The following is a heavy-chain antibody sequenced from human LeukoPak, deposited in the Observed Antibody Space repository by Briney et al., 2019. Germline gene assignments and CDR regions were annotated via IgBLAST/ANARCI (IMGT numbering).Heavy chain of an antibody. CDR3: ARGYYDFWSGYYTVSGPFDY. CDR1: GGSISSGSYY. D-gene: IGHD3-3*01. V-gene: IGHV4-61*02. J-gene: IGHJ4*02. Sequence: SQTLSLTCTVSGGSISSGSYYWSWIRQPAGKGLEWIGRIYTSGGTNYNPSLKSRVTISVDTSKNQFFLKLSSVTAADTAVYYCARGYYDFWSGYYTVSGPFDYWGQGTLVTVSS. CDR2: IYTSGGT.